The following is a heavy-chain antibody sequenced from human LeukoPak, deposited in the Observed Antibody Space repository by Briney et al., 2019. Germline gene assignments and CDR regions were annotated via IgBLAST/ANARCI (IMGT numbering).Heavy chain of an antibody. CDR1: GFTFESYG. CDR3: ARVSGYSGTWYVDY. D-gene: IGHD6-13*01. CDR2: IWYDGSNK. Sequence: GGSLILSCVASGFTFESYGMHWVRQAPGKGLEWVAIIWYDGSNKYYADFVKGRFTTSRDNSKNTLYLQMNSLRADDTAVYYCARVSGYSGTWYVDYWGQGTLVTVSS. J-gene: IGHJ4*02. V-gene: IGHV3-33*01.